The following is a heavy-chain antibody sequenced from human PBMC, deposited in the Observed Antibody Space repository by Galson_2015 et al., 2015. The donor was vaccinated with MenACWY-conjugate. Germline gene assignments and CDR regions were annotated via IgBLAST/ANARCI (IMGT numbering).Heavy chain of an antibody. V-gene: IGHV1-3*01. CDR1: GYTFTSYA. CDR2: INAGNGNT. D-gene: IGHD2-8*02. Sequence: SVKVSCKASGYTFTSYAMHWVRQAPGQRLEWMGWINAGNGNTKYSLKFQGRVTITRDTSASTGYMELSSLRSEDTAVYYCASLTENDTFDIWGQGTMVTVSS. J-gene: IGHJ3*02. CDR3: ASLTENDTFDI.